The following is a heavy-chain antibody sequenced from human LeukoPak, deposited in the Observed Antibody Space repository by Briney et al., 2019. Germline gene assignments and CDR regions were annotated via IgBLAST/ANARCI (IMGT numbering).Heavy chain of an antibody. D-gene: IGHD3-10*01. CDR2: ISYDGSNK. Sequence: GGSLRLSCAASGFTFSSYSMNWVRQTPGKGLEWVAVISYDGSNKYYADSVKGRFTISRDNSKNTLYLQMNSLRAEDTAVYYCAKDIWFGESAVDYWGQGTLVTVSS. V-gene: IGHV3-30*18. J-gene: IGHJ4*02. CDR1: GFTFSSYS. CDR3: AKDIWFGESAVDY.